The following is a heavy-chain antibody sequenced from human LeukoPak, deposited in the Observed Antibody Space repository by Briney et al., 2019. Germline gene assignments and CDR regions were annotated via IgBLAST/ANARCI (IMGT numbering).Heavy chain of an antibody. Sequence: PGGSLRLSCAASGFTLDDYGMSWVRHAPGKGLEWVSGINWNVGSTVYAGSVKGRFTLSRDNAKNSLYLPMNSLRAQDTALYSCARDPTYYDILTGYGGYYYSSMDVWGKGTTVTVSS. V-gene: IGHV3-20*04. J-gene: IGHJ6*03. CDR1: GFTLDDYG. D-gene: IGHD3-9*01. CDR2: INWNVGST. CDR3: ARDPTYYDILTGYGGYYYSSMDV.